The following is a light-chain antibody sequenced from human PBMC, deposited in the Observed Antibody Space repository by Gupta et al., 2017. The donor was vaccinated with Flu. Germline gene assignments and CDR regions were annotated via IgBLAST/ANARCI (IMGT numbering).Light chain of an antibody. Sequence: QSALTQPRSVSGSPGQSVTISCTGTSSDVGGYNYRCWYQQHPGKAPRLIIYDVRRRPSGVPSRFAGSKSGSTASLTISGLQAEEEADYYCCSYAGSYTLVFGGGTKLTVL. CDR1: SSDVGGYNY. CDR3: CSYAGSYTLV. V-gene: IGLV2-11*01. CDR2: DVR. J-gene: IGLJ3*02.